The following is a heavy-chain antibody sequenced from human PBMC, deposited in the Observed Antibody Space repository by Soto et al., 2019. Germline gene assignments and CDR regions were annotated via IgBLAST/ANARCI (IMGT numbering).Heavy chain of an antibody. Sequence: PSQTHSLTYTVSGGSISSYYWSWICQPPGKGLEWIGYIYYSGSTNYNPSLKSRVTISVDTSKNQFSLKLSSVTAADTAVYYCARAPGDILTGYEDYYYYYGMDVWGQGTTVTVSS. CDR1: GGSISSYY. CDR3: ARAPGDILTGYEDYYYYYGMDV. D-gene: IGHD3-9*01. J-gene: IGHJ6*02. V-gene: IGHV4-59*01. CDR2: IYYSGST.